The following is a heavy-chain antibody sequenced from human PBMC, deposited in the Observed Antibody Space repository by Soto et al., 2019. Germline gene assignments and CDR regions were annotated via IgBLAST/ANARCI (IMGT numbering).Heavy chain of an antibody. CDR2: VSDTGNI. CDR3: ARHAYVSGGPWFDP. J-gene: IGHJ5*02. D-gene: IGHD3-16*01. V-gene: IGHV4-59*08. CDR1: GGSISGHH. Sequence: SETLSLTCTVSGGSISGHHWSWIRLPPGKRLEWIGTVSDTGNIRYNPSLRSRITISPDTSKNQLSLNLNSVSAADTAIYYCARHAYVSGGPWFDPWGQGTLVTVLL.